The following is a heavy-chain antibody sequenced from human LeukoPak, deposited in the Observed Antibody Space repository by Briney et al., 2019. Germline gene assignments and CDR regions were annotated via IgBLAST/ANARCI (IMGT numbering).Heavy chain of an antibody. CDR1: GYTFTSYY. J-gene: IGHJ5*02. Sequence: ASVKVSCKASGYTFTSYYMHWVRQAPGQGLEWMGIINPSGGSTSYAQKFQGRVTMTRDTSISTAYMELSRLRSDDTAVYYCAREGAGYSGYDPPNWFDPWGQGTLVTVSS. CDR2: INPSGGST. D-gene: IGHD5-12*01. V-gene: IGHV1-46*01. CDR3: AREGAGYSGYDPPNWFDP.